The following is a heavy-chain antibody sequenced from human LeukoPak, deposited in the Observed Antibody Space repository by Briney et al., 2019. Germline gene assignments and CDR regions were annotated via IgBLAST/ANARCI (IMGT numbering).Heavy chain of an antibody. J-gene: IGHJ4*02. CDR2: ISSSSSYT. D-gene: IGHD3-10*01. CDR3: AKASGSPLYIDY. Sequence: WGSLSLSCAASGFTCSDYYMSWIRQAPGKGLEWVSYISSSSSYTNYADSVKGRFTISRDNAKNSLYLQMNSPRADDTAVYYCAKASGSPLYIDYWGQGPVATVSS. V-gene: IGHV3-11*05. CDR1: GFTCSDYY.